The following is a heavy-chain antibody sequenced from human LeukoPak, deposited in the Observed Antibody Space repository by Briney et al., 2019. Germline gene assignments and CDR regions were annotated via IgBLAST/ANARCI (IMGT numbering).Heavy chain of an antibody. Sequence: ASVKVSCKASGYTFMNYGIGWVRQAPGQGLEWMGWISANNGDTKYAQKLQGRVTMIADTSTSTAYMELRSLSSDDTAVYYCARDGYFDYWGQGTLVAVSS. V-gene: IGHV1-18*01. CDR2: ISANNGDT. CDR3: ARDGYFDY. CDR1: GYTFMNYG. J-gene: IGHJ4*02.